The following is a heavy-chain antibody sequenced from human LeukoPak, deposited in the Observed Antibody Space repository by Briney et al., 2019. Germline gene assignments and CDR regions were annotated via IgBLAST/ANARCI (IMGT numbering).Heavy chain of an antibody. CDR3: ARRYRLGRGGDALDL. V-gene: IGHV4-59*08. Sequence: SETLSPTCTVSGGSLSSYYWTWIRQPPGKELEWIGYIYSSGNTNYNPSLKGRVTISLDTSKNQFSLRLMSVTAADRAMYYCARRYRLGRGGDALDLWGQGTMVTVSS. D-gene: IGHD3-16*02. CDR2: IYSSGNT. CDR1: GGSLSSYY. J-gene: IGHJ3*01.